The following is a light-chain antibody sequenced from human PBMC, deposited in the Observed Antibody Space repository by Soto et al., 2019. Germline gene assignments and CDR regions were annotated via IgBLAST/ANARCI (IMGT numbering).Light chain of an antibody. Sequence: EIVMTQSPATLSVSPGERATLSCRASQSVSSNLAWYQQKPGQAPRLLIYGASTRATGITARFSGSGSGTEFTLTISSLKCYDFADYFCHQHSNSPPRAWTFGQGSKMEIQ. CDR1: QSVSSN. J-gene: IGKJ1*01. V-gene: IGKV3-15*01. CDR3: HQHSNSPPRAWT. CDR2: GAS.